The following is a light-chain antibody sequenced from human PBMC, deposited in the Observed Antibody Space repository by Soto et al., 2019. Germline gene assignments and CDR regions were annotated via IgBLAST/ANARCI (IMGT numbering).Light chain of an antibody. CDR1: QSVTSN. V-gene: IGKV3-15*01. J-gene: IGKJ4*01. Sequence: EIVLTQSPATLSVSPGERATLSCRASQSVTSNLAWYQQKPGQAPRLLIYAASTRATGIPVRFSGSGSGTEFTLTISSLQSEDFAVYYCQLYGSSLTFGGGTKVEIK. CDR3: QLYGSSLT. CDR2: AAS.